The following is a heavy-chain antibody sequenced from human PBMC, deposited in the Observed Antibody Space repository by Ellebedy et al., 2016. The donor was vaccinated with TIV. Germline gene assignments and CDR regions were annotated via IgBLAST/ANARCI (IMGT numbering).Heavy chain of an antibody. CDR2: LYPGNSDI. Sequence: PGGSLRLSCKGSGYSFTNYWIGWVRQMPGQGLEWMGILYPGNSDIKYSPSFQGQVTISADRSISTAYLQLNSLKASDTAVYFCARHAASAHWNYFDYWGPGTVVTVSS. D-gene: IGHD1-1*01. CDR3: ARHAASAHWNYFDY. CDR1: GYSFTNYW. V-gene: IGHV5-51*01. J-gene: IGHJ4*02.